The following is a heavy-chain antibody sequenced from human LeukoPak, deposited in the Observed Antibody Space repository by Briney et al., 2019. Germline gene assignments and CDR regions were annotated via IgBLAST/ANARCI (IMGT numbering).Heavy chain of an antibody. CDR2: IYTSGST. CDR1: GGSISSGSYY. J-gene: IGHJ5*02. V-gene: IGHV4-61*02. D-gene: IGHD6-6*01. Sequence: PSETLSLTCTVSGGSISSGSYYWSWIRQPAGKGLEWIGRIYTSGSTNYNPSLKSRVTISVDTSKNQFSLKLSSVTAADTAVYYCASSEYSSSSGGWFDPWGQGTLVTVSS. CDR3: ASSEYSSSSGGWFDP.